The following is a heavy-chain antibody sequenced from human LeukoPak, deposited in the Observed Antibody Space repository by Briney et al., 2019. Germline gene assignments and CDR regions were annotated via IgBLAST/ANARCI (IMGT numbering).Heavy chain of an antibody. D-gene: IGHD6-19*01. CDR2: IYYSGST. J-gene: IGHJ4*02. Sequence: SETLSLTCTVSGGSVSSDNYYWSWIRQPPGRGLEWIGYIYYSGSTNYNPSLKSRVTISVDTSKDQFSLKLSSVTAADTAVYYCAKEGHNSGWYHDYWGQGTLVTVSS. CDR3: AKEGHNSGWYHDY. CDR1: GGSVSSDNYY. V-gene: IGHV4-61*01.